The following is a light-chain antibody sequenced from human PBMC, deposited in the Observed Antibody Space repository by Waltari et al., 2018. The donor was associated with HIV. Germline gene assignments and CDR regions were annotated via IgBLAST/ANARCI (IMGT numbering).Light chain of an antibody. J-gene: IGLJ2*01. V-gene: IGLV2-14*01. CDR2: EVT. CDR1: SSAVGGYNY. CDR3: ASYVTGGTVI. Sequence: QSALTQPASVSGSPGQSIAISCTGTSSAVGGYNYVSWYQQHPGKAPQLIIHEVTSRPSGVSHRFSGSKSGNTASLTISGLQAEDETDYYCASYVTGGTVIFGGGTKLTVV.